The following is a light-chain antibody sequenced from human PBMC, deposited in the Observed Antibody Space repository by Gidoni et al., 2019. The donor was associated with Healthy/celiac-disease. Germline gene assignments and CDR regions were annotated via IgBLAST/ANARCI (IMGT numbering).Light chain of an antibody. CDR3: QQYGSSPPRYT. CDR2: GAS. V-gene: IGKV3-20*01. Sequence: EIVLTQSPGTLSLSPGERATLSCRASQSVSSSYLAWYQQKPGQAPRLLIYGASSSATGIPDRFSGSGSGTDFTLTISRLEPEDFAVYYCQQYGSSPPRYTFXQXTKLXIK. J-gene: IGKJ2*01. CDR1: QSVSSSY.